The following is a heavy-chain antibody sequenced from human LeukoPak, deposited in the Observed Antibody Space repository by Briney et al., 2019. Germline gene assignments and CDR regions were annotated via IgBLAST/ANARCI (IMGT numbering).Heavy chain of an antibody. Sequence: GGSLRLSCVASGFSFISYEMHWVRQAPGKGLEWLSYISSSGSTKYYADSVKGRFTFSRDNAKDSLYLQMNSLRVEDTAVYYWSRAPGGGGNYYGMDVWGKGTTVTVSS. J-gene: IGHJ6*04. CDR2: ISSSGSTK. CDR3: SRAPGGGGNYYGMDV. V-gene: IGHV3-48*03. D-gene: IGHD3-16*01. CDR1: GFSFISYE.